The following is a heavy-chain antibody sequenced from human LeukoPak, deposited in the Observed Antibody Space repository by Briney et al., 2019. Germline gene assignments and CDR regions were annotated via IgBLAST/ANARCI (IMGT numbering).Heavy chain of an antibody. V-gene: IGHV1-69*04. Sequence: SVKVSCKASEATSRSYAIAGGGQAPDKGLGGMGRIIPILGIANYAQKFQGRVTITADKSTSTAYMELSSLRSEDTAVYYCAREITYYYDGDIWGQGTMVTVSS. J-gene: IGHJ3*02. CDR1: EATSRSYA. CDR2: IIPILGIA. D-gene: IGHD3-22*01. CDR3: AREITYYYDGDI.